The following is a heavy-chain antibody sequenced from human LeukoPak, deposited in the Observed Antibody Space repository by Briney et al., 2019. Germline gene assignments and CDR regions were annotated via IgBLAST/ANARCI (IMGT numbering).Heavy chain of an antibody. Sequence: SETLSLTCTVSGGSISSYYWSWIRQPPGKGLEWIGYIYYSGSTKYNPSLKSRVTISVDTSKSQFSLKLSSVTAADTAVYYCAAERGYCSSTSCYTVSDAFDIWGQGTMVTVSS. CDR1: GGSISSYY. CDR3: AAERGYCSSTSCYTVSDAFDI. J-gene: IGHJ3*02. D-gene: IGHD2-2*02. CDR2: IYYSGST. V-gene: IGHV4-59*01.